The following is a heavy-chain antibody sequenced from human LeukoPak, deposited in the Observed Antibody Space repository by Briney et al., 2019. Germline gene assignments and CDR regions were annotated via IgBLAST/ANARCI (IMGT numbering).Heavy chain of an antibody. CDR3: AKVTLRGGGRNHDAFDV. CDR1: GFTVSSYV. CDR2: ITGSDSRT. V-gene: IGHV3-23*01. D-gene: IGHD2-15*01. Sequence: AGSLRLSCAASGFTVSSYVMTWVRQAPGKGLEWVSVITGSDSRTYYADSVKGRFSISRDNSKNTVYLQMNSLRAEDTAAYYCAKVTLRGGGRNHDAFDVWGQGTMVTVSS. J-gene: IGHJ3*01.